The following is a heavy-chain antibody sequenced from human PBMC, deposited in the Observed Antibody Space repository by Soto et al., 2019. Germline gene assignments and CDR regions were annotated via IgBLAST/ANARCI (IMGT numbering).Heavy chain of an antibody. CDR1: GGSISSYY. Sequence: SETLSLTCTVSGGSISSYYWSWIRQPPGKGLEWIGYIYYSGSTNYNPSLKSRVTISVDTSKNQFSLKLSSVTATDTAVYYCARSEMNMGSGSYYGFDYWGQGTLVTVSS. CDR2: IYYSGST. V-gene: IGHV4-59*01. D-gene: IGHD1-26*01. CDR3: ARSEMNMGSGSYYGFDY. J-gene: IGHJ4*02.